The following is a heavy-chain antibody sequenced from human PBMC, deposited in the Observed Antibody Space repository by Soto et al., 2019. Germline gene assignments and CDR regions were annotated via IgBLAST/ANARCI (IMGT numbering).Heavy chain of an antibody. CDR1: GFTFSNYA. Sequence: GGSRRLSCAASGFTFSNYAMTWVRQAPGKGPEWISTVNNGGGGTYYADSVKGRFTISRDNSKNTLYLQVSSLRAEDTAVYYCAKERLGRGIDYWGQGILVTVSS. CDR3: AKERLGRGIDY. V-gene: IGHV3-23*01. CDR2: VNNGGGGT. D-gene: IGHD3-10*01. J-gene: IGHJ4*02.